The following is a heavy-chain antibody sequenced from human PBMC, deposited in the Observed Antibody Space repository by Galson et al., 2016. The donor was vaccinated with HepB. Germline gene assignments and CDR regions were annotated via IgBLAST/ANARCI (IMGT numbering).Heavy chain of an antibody. D-gene: IGHD3-3*01. CDR1: GFTFSDYY. CDR3: ASQPKPRITSFGGDLSYDFDY. J-gene: IGHJ4*02. Sequence: SLRLSCAASGFTFSDYYMSWIRQAPGKGLEWVSYISSSGSTIYYADSVKGRFTISRDNAKNSLYLQMNSLRAEDTAVYYCASQPKPRITSFGGDLSYDFDYWGQGSPVTVFS. V-gene: IGHV3-11*01. CDR2: ISSSGSTI.